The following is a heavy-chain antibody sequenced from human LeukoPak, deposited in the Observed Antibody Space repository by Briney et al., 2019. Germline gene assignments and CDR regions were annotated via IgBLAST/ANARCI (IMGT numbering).Heavy chain of an antibody. Sequence: QPGGSLRLSCAASGFIFSTYEMNWVRQAPGKGLEWVSYISNSDSTVHYADSVKGRFTISRDNAQNSLYPQMSSLRAEDTAVYYCARVEDDYGDYYYGMDVWGQGTTVTVSS. V-gene: IGHV3-48*03. CDR2: ISNSDSTV. CDR1: GFIFSTYE. J-gene: IGHJ6*02. CDR3: ARVEDDYGDYYYGMDV. D-gene: IGHD4-17*01.